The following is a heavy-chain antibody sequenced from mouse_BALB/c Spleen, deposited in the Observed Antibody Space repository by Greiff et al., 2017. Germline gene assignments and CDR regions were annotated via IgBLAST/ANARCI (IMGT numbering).Heavy chain of an antibody. D-gene: IGHD2-1*01. CDR1: GFTFSSYG. V-gene: IGHV5-6-3*01. CDR2: INSNGGST. CDR3: ARMGFYGNYAMDY. J-gene: IGHJ4*01. Sequence: EVQVVESGGGLVQPGGSLKLSCAASGFTFSSYGMSWVRQTPDKRLELVATINSNGGSTYYPDSVKGRFTISRDNAKNTLYLQMSSLKSEDTAMYYCARMGFYGNYAMDYWGQGTSVTVSS.